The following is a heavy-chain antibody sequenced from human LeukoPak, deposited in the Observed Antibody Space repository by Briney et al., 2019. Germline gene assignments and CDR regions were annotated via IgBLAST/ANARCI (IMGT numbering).Heavy chain of an antibody. CDR1: GYTFTGYY. Sequence: ASVKVSCKTSGYTFTGYYLQWVRQAPGQGLEWMGWINPNSGDTNHAQKFQGRVTMTRDTSISTAYMELSRLRSDDTAVYYCARKTAGRPFDYWGQGTLVTVSS. D-gene: IGHD5-18*01. CDR3: ARKTAGRPFDY. J-gene: IGHJ4*02. CDR2: INPNSGDT. V-gene: IGHV1-2*02.